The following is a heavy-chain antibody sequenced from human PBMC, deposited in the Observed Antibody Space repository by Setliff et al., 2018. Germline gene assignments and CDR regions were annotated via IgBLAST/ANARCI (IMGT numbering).Heavy chain of an antibody. CDR1: GFTFGDYA. V-gene: IGHV3-49*04. CDR3: TVAPGYCSGGSCSYYYYYGMDV. D-gene: IGHD2-15*01. CDR2: IRSKANSYTT. Sequence: PGGSLRLSCTASGFTFGDYAMSWVRQAPGKGLEWVGFIRSKANSYTTEYAASVKGRFTISRDDSKSIAYLQMNSLKTEDTAVYYCTVAPGYCSGGSCSYYYYYGMDVWGQGTTVTVSS. J-gene: IGHJ6*02.